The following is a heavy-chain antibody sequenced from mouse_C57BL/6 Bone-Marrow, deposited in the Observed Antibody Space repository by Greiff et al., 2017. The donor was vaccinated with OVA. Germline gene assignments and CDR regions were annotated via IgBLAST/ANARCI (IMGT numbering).Heavy chain of an antibody. CDR1: GYTFTSYW. V-gene: IGHV1-69*01. J-gene: IGHJ2*01. CDR2: LDPSDSYT. Sequence: QVQLQQPGAELVMPGASVKLSCKASGYTFTSYWMHWVKQRPGQGLEWIGELDPSDSYTNYNQKFKGKSTLTVDKSSSTAYMQLSSLTSEDSAVYYCAREGTRGGYFDYWGQGTTLTVSS. D-gene: IGHD3-3*01. CDR3: AREGTRGGYFDY.